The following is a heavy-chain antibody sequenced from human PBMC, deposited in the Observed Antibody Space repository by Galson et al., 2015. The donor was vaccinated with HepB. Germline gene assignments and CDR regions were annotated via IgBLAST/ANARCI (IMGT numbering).Heavy chain of an antibody. D-gene: IGHD2-8*01. J-gene: IGHJ6*03. CDR3: ARERRYGVDDYYYYYMDV. V-gene: IGHV3-53*01. CDR2: IYSSSST. Sequence: SLRLSCAASGFTVSNNYMNWVRQAPGKGLEWVSVIYSSSSTYYADSVKGRFTISRDNSKNTLYLQMNSLRAEDTAVYYCARERRYGVDDYYYYYMDVWGKGTAVTVSS. CDR1: GFTVSNNY.